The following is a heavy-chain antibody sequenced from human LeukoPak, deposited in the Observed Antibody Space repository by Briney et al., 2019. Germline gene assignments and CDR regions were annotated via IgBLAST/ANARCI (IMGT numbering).Heavy chain of an antibody. J-gene: IGHJ4*02. CDR3: AGIPVAGPYYFDY. Sequence: GGSLRLSCAASGFTFSYYSMNWVRQAPGKGLGWISHIRSSSSDIYYADSVKGRFTISRDNAKNSLYLQMNSLRAEDTAVYYCAGIPVAGPYYFDYWGQGTLVTVSS. V-gene: IGHV3-48*01. D-gene: IGHD6-19*01. CDR1: GFTFSYYS. CDR2: IRSSSSDI.